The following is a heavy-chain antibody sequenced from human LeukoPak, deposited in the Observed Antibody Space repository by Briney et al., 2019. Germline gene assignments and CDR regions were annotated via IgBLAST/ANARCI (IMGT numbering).Heavy chain of an antibody. CDR2: INSAGDNI. CDR3: AMSFDY. V-gene: IGHV3-11*04. Sequence: GGSLRLSCVASGYTFSDYFMSWIRQAPGKGLEWLSFINSAGDNIYYADSVKGRFTISRDNAKNSLYLQMNSLRAEDTAVYYCAMSFDYWGQGTLVTVSP. J-gene: IGHJ4*02. CDR1: GYTFSDYF.